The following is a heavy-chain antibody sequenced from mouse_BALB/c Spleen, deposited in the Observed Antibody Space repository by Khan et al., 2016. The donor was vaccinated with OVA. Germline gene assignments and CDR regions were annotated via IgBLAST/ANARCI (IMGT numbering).Heavy chain of an antibody. Sequence: QVQLQQPGAELVMPGASVKMSCKAAGYTFTDYWIHWVNQRPGQGLEWIGAIDTSDSYTSYNQKFKGKATLTVDESSSTAYMQLSSQTSEDSAVKYCALKYPFAYWGEGTLVTVSA. CDR1: GYTFTDYW. CDR3: ALKYPFAY. J-gene: IGHJ3*01. CDR2: IDTSDSYT. V-gene: IGHV1-69*01.